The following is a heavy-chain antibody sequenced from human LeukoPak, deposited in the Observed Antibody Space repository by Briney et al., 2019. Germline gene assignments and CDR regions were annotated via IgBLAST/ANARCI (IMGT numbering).Heavy chain of an antibody. Sequence: SGGSLRLSCAASGFTFSSYAMSWVRQAPGKGLEWVSAISGSGGSTYYADSVKGRFTISRDNSKNTLYLQMNSLRAEDTAVCYCAKEYCSSTSCYTNYYYYYGMDVWGQGTTVTVSS. J-gene: IGHJ6*02. V-gene: IGHV3-23*01. CDR2: ISGSGGST. D-gene: IGHD2-2*02. CDR1: GFTFSSYA. CDR3: AKEYCSSTSCYTNYYYYYGMDV.